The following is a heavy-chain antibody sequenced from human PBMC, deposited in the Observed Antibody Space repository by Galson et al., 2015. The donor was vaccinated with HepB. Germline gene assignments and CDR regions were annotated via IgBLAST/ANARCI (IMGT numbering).Heavy chain of an antibody. J-gene: IGHJ5*02. CDR1: GFTFSSYA. Sequence: SLRLSCAASGFTFSSYAMHWVRQAPGKGLEWVAVISYDGSNKYYADSVKGRFTISRDNSKNTLYLQMNSLRAEDTAVYYCARDGGIAVAGPGIGWFDPWGQGTLVTVSS. D-gene: IGHD6-19*01. CDR2: ISYDGSNK. CDR3: ARDGGIAVAGPGIGWFDP. V-gene: IGHV3-30-3*01.